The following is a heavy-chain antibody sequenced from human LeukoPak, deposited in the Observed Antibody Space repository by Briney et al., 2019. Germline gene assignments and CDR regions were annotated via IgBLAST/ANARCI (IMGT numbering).Heavy chain of an antibody. Sequence: SETLSLTCTVSGGSISSYYWSWIRQPPGKGLEWIGYIYYSGSTNYNPSLKSRVTISVDTSKNQFSLELSSVTAADTAVYYCARRRGDYRGKPFDYWGQGTLVTVSS. CDR3: ARRRGDYRGKPFDY. D-gene: IGHD4-17*01. CDR2: IYYSGST. V-gene: IGHV4-59*01. CDR1: GGSISSYY. J-gene: IGHJ4*02.